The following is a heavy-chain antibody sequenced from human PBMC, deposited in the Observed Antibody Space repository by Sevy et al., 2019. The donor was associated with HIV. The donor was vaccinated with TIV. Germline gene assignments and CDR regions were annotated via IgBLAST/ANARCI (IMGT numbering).Heavy chain of an antibody. D-gene: IGHD4-4*01. V-gene: IGHV3-23*01. CDR2: ISGSGYRT. Sequence: GGSLRLSCAASGFTFSIYAMNWVRQAPGKGLEWVSGISGSGYRTYYTDSVKGRFTISRDNSENTLFLQMNSLRAEDTAVYYCAKDAWGSVTTDWGQGTLVTVSS. CDR3: AKDAWGSVTTD. J-gene: IGHJ4*02. CDR1: GFTFSIYA.